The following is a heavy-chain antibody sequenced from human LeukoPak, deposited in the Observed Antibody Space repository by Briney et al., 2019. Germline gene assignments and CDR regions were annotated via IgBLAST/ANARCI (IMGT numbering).Heavy chain of an antibody. J-gene: IGHJ4*02. D-gene: IGHD5-18*01. V-gene: IGHV1-18*04. CDR1: GYAFTSDG. CDR2: MSAHNVMA. Sequence: ASVKVSCKASGYAFTSDGISWVGRAPGQGLEWMGGMSAHNVMANCAQKLQGRVTMTTDTSTSTAYMELRNLRSDDTAVYYCARVRGYSYRYGDYWGQGPLVTVSS. CDR3: ARVRGYSYRYGDY.